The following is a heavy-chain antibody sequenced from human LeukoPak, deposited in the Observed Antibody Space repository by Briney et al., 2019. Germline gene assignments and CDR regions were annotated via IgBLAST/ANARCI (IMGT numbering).Heavy chain of an antibody. CDR3: ASGNTGYDRDSFDI. J-gene: IGHJ3*02. Sequence: SETLCLTCAVSGGSMSSGGYSWSWVRQPPGEGLEWVGYIYHSGSTYYNPSLQSRVTISLDRSKNQFSLKLSSMTAADTAVYYCASGNTGYDRDSFDIWGQGTMVTVSS. D-gene: IGHD5-12*01. CDR1: GGSMSSGGYS. CDR2: IYHSGST. V-gene: IGHV4-30-2*01.